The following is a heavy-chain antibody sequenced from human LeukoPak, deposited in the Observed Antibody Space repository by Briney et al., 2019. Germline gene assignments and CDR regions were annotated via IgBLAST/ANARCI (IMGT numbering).Heavy chain of an antibody. CDR3: AKNAYYDSSGLNYFDY. V-gene: IGHV3-48*01. CDR1: RFTFSNYN. J-gene: IGHJ4*02. Sequence: GGSLRLSCAASRFTFSNYNMNWVRQAPGKGLEWVAYISGTGRTTNYADSVKGRFTISRDNAKNSLYLQMNSLRAEDTAVYYCAKNAYYDSSGLNYFDYWGQGTLVTVSS. D-gene: IGHD3-22*01. CDR2: ISGTGRTT.